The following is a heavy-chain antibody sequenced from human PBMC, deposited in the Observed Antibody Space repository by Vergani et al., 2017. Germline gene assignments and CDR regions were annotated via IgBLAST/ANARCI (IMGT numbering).Heavy chain of an antibody. CDR2: VSPYNGNT. D-gene: IGHD3-10*01. V-gene: IGHV1-18*01. CDR1: GYTFTSYA. J-gene: IGHJ6*03. Sequence: QVQLVQSGSELKKPGASVKVSCKASGYTFTSYAMNWVRQAPGQGLEWLGRVSPYNGNTNSGQKIQGRVTMTTDTSTRTAYMQLRILTFDDTAVYYVAREECYDNIRGTYRPPSYYCRDVCVQGTKVTVAS. CDR3: AREECYDNIRGTYRPPSYYCRDV.